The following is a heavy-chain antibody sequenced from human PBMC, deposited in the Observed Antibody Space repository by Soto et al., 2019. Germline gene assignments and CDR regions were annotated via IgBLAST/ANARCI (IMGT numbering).Heavy chain of an antibody. D-gene: IGHD5-12*01. Sequence: QVQLVESGGGVVQPGRSLRLSCAASGFTFSSYGMHWVRQAPGKGLEWVAVISYDGSNKYYADSVKGRFTISRDNSKNTLYLQMNSLRAEDMAVYYCAKDRRDGYNSGYYYYGMDVWGQGTTVTVSS. J-gene: IGHJ6*02. CDR3: AKDRRDGYNSGYYYYGMDV. CDR2: ISYDGSNK. V-gene: IGHV3-30*18. CDR1: GFTFSSYG.